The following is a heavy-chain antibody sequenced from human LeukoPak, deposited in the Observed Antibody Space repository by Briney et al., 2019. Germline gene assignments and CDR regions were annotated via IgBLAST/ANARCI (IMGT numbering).Heavy chain of an antibody. D-gene: IGHD3-16*01. CDR3: ARGWDPAYHYFDY. Sequence: GASVKVSCKASGGTFSSYTISWVRQAPGQGLEWMGRIIPILGIANYAQKFQGRVTITADKSTSTAYMELSSLRSEDTAVYYCARGWDPAYHYFDYWGQGTLVTVSS. V-gene: IGHV1-69*02. CDR1: GGTFSSYT. CDR2: IIPILGIA. J-gene: IGHJ4*02.